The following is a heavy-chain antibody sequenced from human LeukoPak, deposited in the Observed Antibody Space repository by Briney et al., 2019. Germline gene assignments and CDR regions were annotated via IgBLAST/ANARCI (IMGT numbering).Heavy chain of an antibody. V-gene: IGHV3-48*01. CDR1: GFTFSTYS. D-gene: IGHD5-12*01. J-gene: IGHJ4*02. CDR2: ISDSSAM. CDR3: ARDGGYSGYDADC. Sequence: GGSLRLSCAASGFTFSTYSMKWVRQAPGKGLEWVSYISDSSAMYYADSVRSRFTISRENDKNSLFLQMNSLRAEDTAVYYCARDGGYSGYDADCWDQGTLVTVSS.